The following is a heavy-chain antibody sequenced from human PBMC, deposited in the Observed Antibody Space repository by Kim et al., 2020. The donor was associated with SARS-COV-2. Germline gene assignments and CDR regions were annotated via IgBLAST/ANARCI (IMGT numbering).Heavy chain of an antibody. D-gene: IGHD6-13*01. V-gene: IGHV1-3*01. J-gene: IGHJ4*02. CDR3: AREGGAGTLDY. Sequence: KYSQKVQGRVTITRDTSASTAYMELSSLRSEDTAVYYCAREGGAGTLDYWGQGTLVTVSS.